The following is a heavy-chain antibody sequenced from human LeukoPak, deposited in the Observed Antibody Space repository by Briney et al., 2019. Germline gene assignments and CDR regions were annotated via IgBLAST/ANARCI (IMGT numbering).Heavy chain of an antibody. Sequence: GGPLRLSCAASGLTFSSYAMTGVRQSPGKGREGVANIKQDGSEKYYVDSVKGRFTISRDNAKNSLYLQMNSLRAEDTALYYCAREDQPRGTFDYWGQGILVTVSS. CDR1: GLTFSSYA. V-gene: IGHV3-7*05. D-gene: IGHD2-15*01. CDR2: IKQDGSEK. J-gene: IGHJ4*02. CDR3: AREDQPRGTFDY.